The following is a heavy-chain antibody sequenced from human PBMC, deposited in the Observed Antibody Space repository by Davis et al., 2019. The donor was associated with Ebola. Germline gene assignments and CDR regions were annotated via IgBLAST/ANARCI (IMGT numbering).Heavy chain of an antibody. Sequence: PSETLSLTCTVSGGSISSYYWSWIRQPPGKGLEWIGYIYYSGSTNYNPSLKSPVTISVDTSKNQFSLKLRSVTAADTAVYYGARDISITGTTGGWFDPWGQGTLVTVSS. V-gene: IGHV4-59*01. J-gene: IGHJ5*02. CDR3: ARDISITGTTGGWFDP. CDR2: IYYSGST. CDR1: GGSISSYY. D-gene: IGHD1-7*01.